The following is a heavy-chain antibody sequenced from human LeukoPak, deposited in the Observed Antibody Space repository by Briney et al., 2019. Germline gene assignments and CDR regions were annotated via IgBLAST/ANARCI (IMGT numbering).Heavy chain of an antibody. CDR2: IYYSGST. CDR3: ARRNSWYSDFDY. J-gene: IGHJ4*02. Sequence: SETLSLTCTVSGGSISSYYWSWIRQPPGKGLEWIGSIYYSGSTYYNPSLKSRVTISVDTSKNQFSLKLSSVTAADTAVYYCARRNSWYSDFDYWGQGTLVTVSS. V-gene: IGHV4-59*01. CDR1: GGSISSYY. D-gene: IGHD6-13*01.